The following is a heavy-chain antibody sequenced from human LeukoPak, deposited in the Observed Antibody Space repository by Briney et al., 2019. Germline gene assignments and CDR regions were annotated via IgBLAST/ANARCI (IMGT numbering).Heavy chain of an antibody. CDR2: ISSNGATT. V-gene: IGHV3-64D*06. Sequence: GVLRLSCSASGFTFNRFYLHWVRQAPGKGLEFGSHISSNGATTYYADSVKGRFTISRDNSKNTLYLQMSSLRADDTAVYYCVKDRSIAAPNNDFFDSWGQGALVTVSS. CDR3: VKDRSIAAPNNDFFDS. J-gene: IGHJ4*02. D-gene: IGHD6-6*01. CDR1: GFTFNRFY.